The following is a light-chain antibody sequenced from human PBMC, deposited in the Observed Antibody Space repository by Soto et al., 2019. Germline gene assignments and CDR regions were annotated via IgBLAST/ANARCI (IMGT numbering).Light chain of an antibody. CDR1: QTISSW. CDR2: KAS. J-gene: IGKJ1*01. V-gene: IGKV1-5*03. CDR3: QQYNSYSWT. Sequence: DIQMAQYPSTLSGSVGDRVTITCRASQTISSWLAWYQQKPGKAPKLLIYKASTLKSGVPSRFSGSGSGTEFTLTISSLQPDDFATYYCQQYNSYSWTFGQGTKV.